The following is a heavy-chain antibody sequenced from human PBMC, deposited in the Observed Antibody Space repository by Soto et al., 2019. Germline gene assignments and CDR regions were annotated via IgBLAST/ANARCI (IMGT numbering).Heavy chain of an antibody. CDR3: APGVGGWKFDY. Sequence: QVQLVESGGGVVQPGRSLRLSCAASGFTFSSYGRHWVRQAPGKGLEWVAAISHDGSNKYYADSVKGRFTISRDNSKNTLFLQMNRLRPEDTAVYYCAPGVGGWKFDYWGQGTLVTVSS. CDR1: GFTFSSYG. D-gene: IGHD6-19*01. CDR2: ISHDGSNK. J-gene: IGHJ4*02. V-gene: IGHV3-30*03.